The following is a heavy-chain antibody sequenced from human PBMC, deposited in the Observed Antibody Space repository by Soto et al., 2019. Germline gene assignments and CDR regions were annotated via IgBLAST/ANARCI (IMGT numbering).Heavy chain of an antibody. CDR2: IKQDGREK. J-gene: IGHJ4*02. D-gene: IGHD6-25*01. CDR3: ATKKRAHGYVYY. V-gene: IGHV3-7*01. Sequence: DVQLVESGGGLVQHGGSLRLSCAASGFTFSSYWMSWVRQAPGKGLEWVANIKQDGREKYYVDSVNGRFTLSRDTTKNTLYVQMNSLGAADWAVDYYATKKRAHGYVYYWCQGTLVTVPS. CDR1: GFTFSSYW.